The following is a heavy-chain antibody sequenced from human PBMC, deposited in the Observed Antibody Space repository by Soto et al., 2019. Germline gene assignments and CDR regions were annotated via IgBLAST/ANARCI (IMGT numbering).Heavy chain of an antibody. V-gene: IGHV1-46*01. D-gene: IGHD2-21*01. CDR3: ARDISRRQTYYGMDV. CDR1: GYTLTSFY. CDR2: IDPSAGST. Sequence: ASVKVSCKASGYTLTSFYMHWMRQAPGQGLEWMGVIDPSAGSTTYAQKFKGRVRMTRDTFTSTVFMELSSLRSEDTAVYFCARDISRRQTYYGMDVWGQGTTVTVSS. J-gene: IGHJ6*02.